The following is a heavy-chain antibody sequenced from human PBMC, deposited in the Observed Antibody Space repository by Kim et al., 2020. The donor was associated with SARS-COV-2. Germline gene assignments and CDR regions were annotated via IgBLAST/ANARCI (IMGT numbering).Heavy chain of an antibody. Sequence: GGSLRLSCAASGFTFTTYSMNWVRQAPGKGLEWVSHISSSSSTIYYADSVKGLFTISRDNAKNSLYLQMNSLRDEDTAVYYCARDYYGDFVFDYWGQGTLVTVSS. CDR1: GFTFTTYS. CDR3: ARDYYGDFVFDY. J-gene: IGHJ4*02. D-gene: IGHD4-17*01. V-gene: IGHV3-48*02. CDR2: ISSSSSTI.